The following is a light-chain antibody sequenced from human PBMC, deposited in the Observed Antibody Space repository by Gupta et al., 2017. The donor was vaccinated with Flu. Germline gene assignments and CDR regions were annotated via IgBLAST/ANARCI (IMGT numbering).Light chain of an antibody. V-gene: IGKV2-30*01. CDR2: EVS. Sequence: VTLGQAASISCRSSQSLVYKNGITYLNWFQQRPGQSPRRLIYEVSNRDYGVPDRFSGSGSVTDFTLKSSRGEAEDVGVYYGRRGTHPWTFGQGTMMEI. CDR3: RRGTHPWT. J-gene: IGKJ2*02. CDR1: QSLVYKNGITY.